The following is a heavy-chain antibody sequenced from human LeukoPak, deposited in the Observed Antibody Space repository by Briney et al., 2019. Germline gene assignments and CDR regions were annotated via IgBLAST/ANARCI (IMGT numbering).Heavy chain of an antibody. V-gene: IGHV1-18*01. D-gene: IGHD3-22*01. CDR3: ARHYYDSSGSNLLDY. CDR2: ISAYNGNT. Sequence: GASVKVSCKASGYTFTSYGISWVRQAPGQGLEWMGWISAYNGNTNYAQKLQGRVTMTTDTSTSTACMELRSLRSDDTAVYYCARHYYDSSGSNLLDYWGQGTLVTVSS. J-gene: IGHJ4*02. CDR1: GYTFTSYG.